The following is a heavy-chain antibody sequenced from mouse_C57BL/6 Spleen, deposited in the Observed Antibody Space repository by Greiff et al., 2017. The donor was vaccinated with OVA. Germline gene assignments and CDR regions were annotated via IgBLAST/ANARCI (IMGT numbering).Heavy chain of an antibody. J-gene: IGHJ2*01. CDR2: IDPSDSYT. CDR1: GYTFTSYW. Sequence: QLQQPGAELVMPGASVKLSCKASGYTFTSYWMHWVKQRPGQGLEWIGEIDPSDSYTNYNQKFKGKSTLTVDKSSSTAYMQLSSLTSEDSAVYYCARRDYYGSSDYWGQGTTLTVSS. V-gene: IGHV1-69*01. CDR3: ARRDYYGSSDY. D-gene: IGHD1-1*01.